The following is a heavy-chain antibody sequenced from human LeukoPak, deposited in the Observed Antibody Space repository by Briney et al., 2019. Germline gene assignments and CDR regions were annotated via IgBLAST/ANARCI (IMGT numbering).Heavy chain of an antibody. D-gene: IGHD3-10*01. V-gene: IGHV3-48*04. CDR3: ARGRSITLLRGVAMSDGFDI. Sequence: PGGSLRLSCAASGFTFSSYTMNWVRQAPGKGLEWVSSIWSSSSAIYYAASVKGRVTISRDNAKNSLYLQMNGLRAEDTAVYYCARGRSITLLRGVAMSDGFDIWGQGAMVTVSS. CDR1: GFTFSSYT. CDR2: IWSSSSAI. J-gene: IGHJ3*02.